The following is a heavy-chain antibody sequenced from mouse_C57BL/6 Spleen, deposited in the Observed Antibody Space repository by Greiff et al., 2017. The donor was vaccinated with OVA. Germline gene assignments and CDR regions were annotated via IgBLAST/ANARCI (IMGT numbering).Heavy chain of an antibody. V-gene: IGHV1-69*01. CDR3: ARSNYGTNFDY. CDR1: GYTFTSYW. D-gene: IGHD2-1*01. CDR2: IDPSDSYT. Sequence: QVQLQQPGAELVMPGASVKLSCKASGYTFTSYWMHWVKQRPGQGLEWIGEIDPSDSYTNYNQKFKGKSTLTVDKSSSTAYMQLSSLTSEDSAVYYCARSNYGTNFDYWGQGTTLTVSS. J-gene: IGHJ2*01.